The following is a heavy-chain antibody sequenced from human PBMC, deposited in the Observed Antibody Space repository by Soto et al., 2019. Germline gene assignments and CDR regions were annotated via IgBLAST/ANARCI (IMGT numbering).Heavy chain of an antibody. Sequence: GGSLRLSCAASGFTFSSYGMHWVRQAPGKGLEWVAVISNDGSNKYYADSLKGRFTISSDNYKNTLYLQMNSLRAEDTAVYYCAKDWDYKYSSSSLGKLDYWGQGTLVTVSS. V-gene: IGHV3-30*18. CDR2: ISNDGSNK. CDR3: AKDWDYKYSSSSLGKLDY. D-gene: IGHD6-6*01. CDR1: GFTFSSYG. J-gene: IGHJ4*02.